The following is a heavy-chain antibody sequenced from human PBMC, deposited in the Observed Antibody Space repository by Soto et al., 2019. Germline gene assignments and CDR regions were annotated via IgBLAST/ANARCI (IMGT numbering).Heavy chain of an antibody. J-gene: IGHJ6*02. V-gene: IGHV1-18*01. D-gene: IGHD2-2*01. CDR3: ARDRCSSSTCYLSYYYNHYGMDV. Sequence: ASVKVSCKAFGYSFTRYGISWVRQAPGQGLEWMGWINGHNGNTNSAQKFQGRVTMTTDTSTSTAYMDLRSLRSDDTAVYYCARDRCSSSTCYLSYYYNHYGMDVWGQGTTCTVSS. CDR1: GYSFTRYG. CDR2: INGHNGNT.